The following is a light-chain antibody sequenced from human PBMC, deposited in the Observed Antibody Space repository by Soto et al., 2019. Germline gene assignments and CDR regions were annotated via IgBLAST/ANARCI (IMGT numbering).Light chain of an antibody. CDR1: QSISGR. CDR3: QQYATYHRT. J-gene: IGKJ4*02. V-gene: IGKV1-5*01. Sequence: DIQMTQSPSTLSASVGDTVTVTCRASQSISGRWAWYQQKPGEAPHLIVYDASTLENGVSSRFSGSGSGTEFTLTINSLQTHDFATYYCQQYATYHRTFGRGTRLEVK. CDR2: DAS.